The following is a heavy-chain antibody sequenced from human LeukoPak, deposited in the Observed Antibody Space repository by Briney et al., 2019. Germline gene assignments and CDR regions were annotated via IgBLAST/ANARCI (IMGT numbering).Heavy chain of an antibody. CDR2: INHSGST. V-gene: IGHV4-34*01. J-gene: IGHJ4*02. CDR3: AILRRGVGATPLDY. CDR1: GGSFSGYY. Sequence: SETLSLTCAVYGGSFSGYYWSWLRQPPGKGLEWIGEINHSGSTNYNPSLKSRVTISVDTSKNQFSLKLSSVTAADTAVYYCAILRRGVGATPLDYWGQGTLVTVSS. D-gene: IGHD1-26*01.